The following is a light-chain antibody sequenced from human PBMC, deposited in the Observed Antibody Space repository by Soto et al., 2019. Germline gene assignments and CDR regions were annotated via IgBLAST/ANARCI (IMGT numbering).Light chain of an antibody. V-gene: IGKV3-20*01. J-gene: IGKJ1*01. CDR1: QSVSSTY. CDR3: QQYGRPPRT. Sequence: EIVLTQSPGTLSLSPGERATLSCRASQSVSSTYLAWYQQKPGQAPRLLIYSASSRATGIPDRFRGSGSATDFTLTSSRPEPEDFSVYYCQQYGRPPRTFGQGTKVEIK. CDR2: SAS.